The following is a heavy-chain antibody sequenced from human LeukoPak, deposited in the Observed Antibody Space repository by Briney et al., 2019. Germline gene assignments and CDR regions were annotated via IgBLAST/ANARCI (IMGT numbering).Heavy chain of an antibody. CDR3: ATPGDFDY. CDR1: GGTFSSYA. J-gene: IGHJ4*02. V-gene: IGHV1-69*13. D-gene: IGHD1-26*01. Sequence: SVKVSCKASGGTFSSYAISWVRQAPEQGLEWMGGIIPIFGTADYAQKFQGGVTITADESTSTAYMELSSLRSEDTAVYYCATPGDFDYWGQGTLVTVSS. CDR2: IIPIFGTA.